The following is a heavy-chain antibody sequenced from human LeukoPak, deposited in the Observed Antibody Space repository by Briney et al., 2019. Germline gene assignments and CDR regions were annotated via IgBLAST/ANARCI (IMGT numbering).Heavy chain of an antibody. J-gene: IGHJ6*02. CDR3: ARDDEYDFYGMDV. CDR2: ISSSSSYI. V-gene: IGHV3-21*01. Sequence: GGSLRLSCAASGFTFSSYSMNWVRQAPGKGLEWVSSISSSSSYIYYADSVKGRFTISRDNAKNSLYLQMNSLRAEDTAVYYCARDDEYDFYGMDVWGQGTLVTVSS. CDR1: GFTFSSYS.